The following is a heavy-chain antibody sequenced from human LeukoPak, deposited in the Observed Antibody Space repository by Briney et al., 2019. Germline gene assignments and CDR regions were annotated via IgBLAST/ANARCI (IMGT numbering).Heavy chain of an antibody. J-gene: IGHJ4*02. CDR1: GYTFTGCY. CDR3: ARPPSSSWPYDY. D-gene: IGHD6-13*01. CDR2: INPNSGGT. V-gene: IGHV1-2*02. Sequence: ASVKVSCKASGYTFTGCYMHWVRQAPGQGLEWMGWINPNSGGTNYAQKFQGRVTMTRDTSIRTAYMELSRLRSDDTAVYYCARPPSSSWPYDYWGQGTLVTVSS.